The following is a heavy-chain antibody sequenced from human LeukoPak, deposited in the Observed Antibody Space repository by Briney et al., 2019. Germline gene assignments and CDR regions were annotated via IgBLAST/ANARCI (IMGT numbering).Heavy chain of an antibody. CDR1: GFTFNNFE. D-gene: IGHD6-25*01. CDR3: ARINGQRASIDY. J-gene: IGHJ4*02. Sequence: PGGSLRLSCLASGFTFNNFEITWVRQAPGKGLEWVSYISSSGGATYYAESMKGRFTISRDNAKNSVFLQMNGLRPSDTSVYYRARINGQRASIDYWGQGTLVTVSS. V-gene: IGHV3-48*03. CDR2: ISSSGGAT.